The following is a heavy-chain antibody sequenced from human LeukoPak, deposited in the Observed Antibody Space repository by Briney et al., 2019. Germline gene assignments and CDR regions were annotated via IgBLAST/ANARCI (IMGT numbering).Heavy chain of an antibody. D-gene: IGHD3-3*02. Sequence: GGSLRLSCAASGFTFSDSAMNWVRQAPGKGLEWLSLINSSGGNAYYADSMKGRFTISRDNYKDTLYLQMNSLRAEDTAIYYCARDIEFSTWGLGTMVTVSS. CDR2: INSSGGNA. CDR3: ARDIEFST. J-gene: IGHJ3*01. CDR1: GFTFSDSA. V-gene: IGHV3-23*01.